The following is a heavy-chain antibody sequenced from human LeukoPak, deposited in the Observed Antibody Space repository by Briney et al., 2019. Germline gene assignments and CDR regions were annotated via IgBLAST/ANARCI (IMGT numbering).Heavy chain of an antibody. V-gene: IGHV3-30*18. J-gene: IGHJ5*02. Sequence: GTSLRLSCAAYGFIFSSYGMHWVRQPPGKGLEWVAVISYDESNKYYADSVKGRFTISRDNSKNTFYLQMNSLRPADTAVYYCAKDHTGSYDPNWFDPWGQGTRVTVSS. CDR3: AKDHTGSYDPNWFDP. CDR1: GFIFSSYG. D-gene: IGHD3-16*01. CDR2: ISYDESNK.